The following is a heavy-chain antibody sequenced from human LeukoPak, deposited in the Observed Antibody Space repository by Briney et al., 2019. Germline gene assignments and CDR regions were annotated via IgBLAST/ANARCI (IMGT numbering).Heavy chain of an antibody. V-gene: IGHV4-39*07. J-gene: IGHJ5*01. CDR1: GGSISSSSYY. CDR2: INYRGNT. CDR3: ARAATQMSVTLLGNRFDS. Sequence: PSETLSLTCTVSGGSISSSSYYWGWIRQPPGKGLDWIGIINYRGNTYYNPSLKSRVTISVDTSKNQVSLKLSSVTAADTAMYYCARAATQMSVTLLGNRFDSWGQGILVTVSS. D-gene: IGHD7-27*01.